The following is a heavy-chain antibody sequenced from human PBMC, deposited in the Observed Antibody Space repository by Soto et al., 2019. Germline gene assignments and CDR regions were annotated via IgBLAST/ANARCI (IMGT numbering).Heavy chain of an antibody. Sequence: SATLSLTCTVSGGSLSSSSSYWGWIRQPTGKGLVCIVCMFYIGSTYHNPSLKSRATLSVDTSQSRFSLKLTSVTAADTAVYYCARHRVPSVYDPIPGCFDSWGQGTLVTVSS. CDR2: MFYIGST. CDR3: ARHRVPSVYDPIPGCFDS. J-gene: IGHJ4*02. CDR1: GGSLSSSSSY. V-gene: IGHV4-39*01. D-gene: IGHD5-12*01.